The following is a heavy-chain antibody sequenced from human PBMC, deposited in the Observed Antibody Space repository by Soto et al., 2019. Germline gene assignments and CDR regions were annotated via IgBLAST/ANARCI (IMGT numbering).Heavy chain of an antibody. J-gene: IGHJ6*02. Sequence: QLQLQESGPRLVKPSETLSLTCSVSGGSISSSSYSWGWIRQPPGKGLEWIGTIYYSGSTNYNPSPVGRDAISADTPNNQLSLRLSSVTAADTAVYYCGRQPGHCGSTTCFGYYSVDVWGEGTTVTVS. CDR2: IYYSGST. CDR3: GRQPGHCGSTTCFGYYSVDV. V-gene: IGHV4-39*01. CDR1: GGSISSSSYS. D-gene: IGHD2-2*01.